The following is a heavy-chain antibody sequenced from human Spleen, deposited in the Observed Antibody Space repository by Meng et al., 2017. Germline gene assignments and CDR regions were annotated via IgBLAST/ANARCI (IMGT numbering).Heavy chain of an antibody. D-gene: IGHD1-7*01. CDR1: GRSFSGYY. V-gene: IGHV4-34*01. CDR2: INPSGST. Sequence: QRQQRQWGAGLLMPSETLFLTCAVYGRSFSGYYWSWIRQPPGKGLEWIGEINPSGSTNNNPSLKSRVTISVDTSKNQFSLKLSSVTAADTAGYYCARGARNYARKYFQHWGQGTLVTVSS. J-gene: IGHJ1*01. CDR3: ARGARNYARKYFQH.